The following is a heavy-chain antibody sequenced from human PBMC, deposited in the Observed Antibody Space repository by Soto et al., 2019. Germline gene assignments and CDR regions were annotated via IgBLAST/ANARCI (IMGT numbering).Heavy chain of an antibody. D-gene: IGHD3-10*01. Sequence: QVQLVQSGAEVKRPGSSVKVSCKASGDTFNFYSINWVRQAPGVGLEWVGRVNPILSMSNYAQRFQGRVQMTADKSTSTAYMELGSLRSEGPAIYYCASSYGSGYRAFDYWGQRALVAVSS. CDR2: VNPILSMS. V-gene: IGHV1-69*02. CDR1: GDTFNFYS. J-gene: IGHJ4*02. CDR3: ASSYGSGYRAFDY.